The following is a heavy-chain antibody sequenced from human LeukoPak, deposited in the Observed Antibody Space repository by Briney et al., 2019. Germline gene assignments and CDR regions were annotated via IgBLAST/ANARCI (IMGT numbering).Heavy chain of an antibody. J-gene: IGHJ4*02. CDR2: IRHDGSSK. CDR1: GFSFSTYG. V-gene: IGHV3-30*02. Sequence: PGGSLRLSCVASGFSFSTYGMHWVRQAPGKGLEWVAFIRHDGSSKYYADSVKGRFTISRDNSKNTLYLQMNSLRAEDTAVYYCAKLRAYGDFDYWGQGTLVTVSS. D-gene: IGHD4-17*01. CDR3: AKLRAYGDFDY.